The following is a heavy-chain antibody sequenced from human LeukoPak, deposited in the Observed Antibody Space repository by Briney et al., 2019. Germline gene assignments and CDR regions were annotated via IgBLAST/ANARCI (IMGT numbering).Heavy chain of an antibody. CDR1: GFTFSTYN. J-gene: IGHJ6*03. CDR2: ITSGSSYI. Sequence: GGSLRLSCAASGFTFSTYNMNWVRQAPGKGLEWVSSITSGSSYIYYADSVKGRFTISRDNAKNSLYLQMNSLRAEDTAVYYCARDPYSGSYGNYYYYFMDVWGKGTTVTISS. D-gene: IGHD1-26*01. V-gene: IGHV3-21*01. CDR3: ARDPYSGSYGNYYYYFMDV.